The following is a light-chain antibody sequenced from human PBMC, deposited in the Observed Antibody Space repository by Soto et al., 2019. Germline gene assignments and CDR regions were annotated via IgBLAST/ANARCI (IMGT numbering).Light chain of an antibody. J-gene: IGKJ5*01. Sequence: EIAMTQSPATLSVSLGERATLSCRASQYISTNLAWYQQRPGQAPSLLIYGASTRATGVPARFSGSGSGTDFFLSISGLQSEDSAGYYCQQYNHWSSITFGQGTRLEIK. V-gene: IGKV3-15*01. CDR3: QQYNHWSSIT. CDR1: QYISTN. CDR2: GAS.